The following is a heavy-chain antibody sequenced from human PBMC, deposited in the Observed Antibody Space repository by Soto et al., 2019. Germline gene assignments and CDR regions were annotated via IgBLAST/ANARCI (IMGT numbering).Heavy chain of an antibody. CDR2: IYYSGIT. CDR1: GGSISSGDYY. J-gene: IGHJ5*02. CDR3: ARETVDYYDSSGSVYNWFDP. V-gene: IGHV4-30-4*01. Sequence: SETLSLTCTVSGGSISSGDYYWSWIRQPPGKGLEWIGYIYYSGITYYNPSLKSRVTISVDTSKNQFSLKLSSVTAADTAVYYCARETVDYYDSSGSVYNWFDPWGQGTLVTVSS. D-gene: IGHD3-22*01.